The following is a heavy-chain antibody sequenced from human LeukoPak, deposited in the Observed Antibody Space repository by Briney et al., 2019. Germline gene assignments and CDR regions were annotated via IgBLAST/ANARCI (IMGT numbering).Heavy chain of an antibody. Sequence: SETLSLTCTVSGGSISSYYWSWIRQPPGKGLEWIGYIYYSGSTNYNPSLKSRVTISVDTSKNQFSLKLSSVTAADTAVYYCASWSDSSSWYWRYLQHWGQGTLVTVSS. CDR1: GGSISSYY. V-gene: IGHV4-59*08. CDR2: IYYSGST. D-gene: IGHD6-13*01. CDR3: ASWSDSSSWYWRYLQH. J-gene: IGHJ1*01.